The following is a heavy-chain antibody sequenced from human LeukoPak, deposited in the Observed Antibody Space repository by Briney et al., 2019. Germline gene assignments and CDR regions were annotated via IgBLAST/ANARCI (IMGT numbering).Heavy chain of an antibody. CDR1: GFIFSSYS. Sequence: GGSLRLSCAASGFIFSSYSMNWVRKAPGEGLEWGSYISSSNSIIYYADSVKGRFTISRDNAKNSLYLQMNSLRAEDTAVYYCARASNDFWGQGTLVTVSS. V-gene: IGHV3-48*01. CDR2: ISSSNSII. J-gene: IGHJ4*02. CDR3: ARASNDF.